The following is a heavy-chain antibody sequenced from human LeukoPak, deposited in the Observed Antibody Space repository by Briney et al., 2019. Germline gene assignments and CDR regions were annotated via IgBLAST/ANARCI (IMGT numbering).Heavy chain of an antibody. CDR2: IYYSGST. Sequence: SETLSLTCTVSGGSISSYYWSWIRQPPGKGLEWIGYIYYSGSTNYNPSLKSRVTISVDTSKNQFSLKLSSVTAADTAVYYCARALTIFGVPGAFDIWGQGTMVTVSS. V-gene: IGHV4-59*01. CDR3: ARALTIFGVPGAFDI. CDR1: GGSISSYY. D-gene: IGHD3-3*01. J-gene: IGHJ3*02.